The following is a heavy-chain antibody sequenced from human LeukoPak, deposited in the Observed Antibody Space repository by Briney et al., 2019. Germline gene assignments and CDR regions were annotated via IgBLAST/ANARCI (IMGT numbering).Heavy chain of an antibody. D-gene: IGHD3-16*01. CDR2: ISYDGSNK. Sequence: PGRSLRLSCAASSFTFSSYAMHRVRQAPGKGLEWVAVISYDGSNKYYADYVKGRLTISRDNSKNTLYLQMNSLRAEDTAVYYCAREGGDGAFDIWGQETMVTVSS. J-gene: IGHJ3*02. V-gene: IGHV3-30*04. CDR1: SFTFSSYA. CDR3: AREGGDGAFDI.